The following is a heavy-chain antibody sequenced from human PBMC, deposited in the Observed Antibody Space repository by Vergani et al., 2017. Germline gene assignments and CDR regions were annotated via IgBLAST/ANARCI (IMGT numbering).Heavy chain of an antibody. V-gene: IGHV3-7*01. Sequence: EVQLVESGGGLVQPGGSLRLSCAASGFTFSSYWMRWVRQAPGKGLEWVANIKQDGSEKYYVDSVKGRFTISRANAKNSLYLQMNSLRAEDTAGYYCASRIVRFGAIDYWGQGTLVTVSS. J-gene: IGHJ4*02. D-gene: IGHD3-3*01. CDR3: ASRIVRFGAIDY. CDR1: GFTFSSYW. CDR2: IKQDGSEK.